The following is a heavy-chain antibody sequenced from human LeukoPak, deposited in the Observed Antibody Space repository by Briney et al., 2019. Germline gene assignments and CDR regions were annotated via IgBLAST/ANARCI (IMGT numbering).Heavy chain of an antibody. V-gene: IGHV4-34*01. CDR3: AGGSGSGWMVDS. CDR2: INHTGTT. D-gene: IGHD6-19*01. CDR1: GGSFSTYY. J-gene: IGHJ4*02. Sequence: PSETLSLTCAVYGGSFSTYYWNWIRQSPGKGLEWLGEINHTGTTNYNPSLKSRGTLSVDTSKNQFSLKLKSVTAADTAVYYCAGGSGSGWMVDSWGQGILVTVSS.